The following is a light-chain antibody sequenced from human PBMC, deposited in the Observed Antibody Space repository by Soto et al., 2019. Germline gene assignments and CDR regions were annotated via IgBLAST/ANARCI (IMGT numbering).Light chain of an antibody. CDR2: GAS. Sequence: EIVMTQSPATLSVSPGERATLSCRASQSVSSNLAWYQQKPGQAPRLLIYGASTMATGIPARFLGSGSGTDFTLTISSLQSEDFTVYYCQQYNNWLPRTFGQGTKLEIK. J-gene: IGKJ2*01. V-gene: IGKV3-15*01. CDR1: QSVSSN. CDR3: QQYNNWLPRT.